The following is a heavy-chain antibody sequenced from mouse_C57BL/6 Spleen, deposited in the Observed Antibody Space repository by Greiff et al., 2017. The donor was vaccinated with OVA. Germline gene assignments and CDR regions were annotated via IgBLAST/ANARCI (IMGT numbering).Heavy chain of an antibody. CDR1: GFTFTDYY. CDR3: ARYSKGYFDY. V-gene: IGHV7-3*01. CDR2: IRNKANGYTT. D-gene: IGHD1-3*01. Sequence: EVQLVESGGGLVQPGGSLSLSCAASGFTFTDYYMSWVRQPPGKALEWLGFIRNKANGYTTEYSASVKGRFTISRDNSQSILYLQMNALRAEDSATYYCARYSKGYFDYWGQGTTLTVSS. J-gene: IGHJ2*01.